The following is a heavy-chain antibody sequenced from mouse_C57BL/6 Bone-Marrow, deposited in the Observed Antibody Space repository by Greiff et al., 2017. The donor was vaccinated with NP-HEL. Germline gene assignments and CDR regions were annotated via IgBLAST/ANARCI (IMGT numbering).Heavy chain of an antibody. D-gene: IGHD1-1*01. J-gene: IGHJ1*03. Sequence: QVQLQQSGAELVRPGASVTLSCKASGYTFTDYEMHWVKQTPVHGLEWIGAIDPETGGTAYNQKFKGKAILTADKSSSTAYMELRSLTSEDSAVYYCTRGIGGSSYGYVDVWGTGTTVTVSS. CDR3: TRGIGGSSYGYVDV. V-gene: IGHV1-15*01. CDR1: GYTFTDYE. CDR2: IDPETGGT.